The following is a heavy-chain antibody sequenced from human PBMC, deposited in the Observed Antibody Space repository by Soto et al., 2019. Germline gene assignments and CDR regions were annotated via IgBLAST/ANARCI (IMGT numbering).Heavy chain of an antibody. CDR2: IYPGNSDT. CDR1: GYNFANYW. CDR3: ARHVYYDFLKKNS. D-gene: IGHD3-9*01. J-gene: IGHJ4*02. V-gene: IGHV5-51*01. Sequence: ELQLVQSGAEVKKPGESLKISCKGSGYNFANYWIGWVRQMPGKGLEWMGIIYPGNSDTRYSPSFQGQVTIPADTSISPAYLGWTSLKPPAPAKNNCARHVYYDFLKKNSWGQGTLFTVPP.